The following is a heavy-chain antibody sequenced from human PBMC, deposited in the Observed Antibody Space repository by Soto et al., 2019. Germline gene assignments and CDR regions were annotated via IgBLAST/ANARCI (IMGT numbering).Heavy chain of an antibody. CDR1: GFTFTNYS. V-gene: IGHV3-30-3*01. J-gene: IGHJ6*02. Sequence: PGGSLRLSCAASGFTFTNYSMHWVRQAPGKGLEWGAIISHDGSNKYYTDSVKGRFTISRENSKKTLYLQMNSLRTADTAVYYCARGAGQYPYYDYYAMDVWGQGTTVTVSS. CDR2: ISHDGSNK. CDR3: ARGAGQYPYYDYYAMDV. D-gene: IGHD6-19*01.